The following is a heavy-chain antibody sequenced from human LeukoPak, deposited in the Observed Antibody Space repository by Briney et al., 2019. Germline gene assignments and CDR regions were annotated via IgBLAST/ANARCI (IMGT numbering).Heavy chain of an antibody. CDR1: GFTFSNYW. V-gene: IGHV3-74*01. CDR3: ARDRGIAAAATGAFDI. CDR2: INSDGINT. Sequence: AGGSLRLSCAASGFTFSNYWMHWVRQAPGKGLVWVSRINSDGINTSYADSVKGRFTISRDNSKNTLYLQMNSLRAEDTAVYYCARDRGIAAAATGAFDIWGQGTMVTVSS. D-gene: IGHD6-13*01. J-gene: IGHJ3*02.